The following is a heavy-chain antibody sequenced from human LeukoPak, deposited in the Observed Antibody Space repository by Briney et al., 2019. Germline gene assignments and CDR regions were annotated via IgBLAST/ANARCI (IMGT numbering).Heavy chain of an antibody. CDR3: VRVGRRYYSDSSGYHYHLAY. V-gene: IGHV4-39*07. CDR1: GGSVSSSGSS. CDR2: IPYSGST. J-gene: IGHJ4*02. D-gene: IGHD3-22*01. Sequence: PSETLSLTCTVSGGSVSSSGSSWGWIRQPPGKGLEWIGTIPYSGSTNYNPSLKSRVTMSVGTSNNQFSLRLSSVTAADTAVYYCVRVGRRYYSDSSGYHYHLAYWGRGTRVTVSS.